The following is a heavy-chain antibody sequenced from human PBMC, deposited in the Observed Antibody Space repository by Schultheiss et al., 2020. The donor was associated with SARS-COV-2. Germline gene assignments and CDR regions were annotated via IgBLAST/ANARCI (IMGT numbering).Heavy chain of an antibody. Sequence: GGSLRLSCAASGFTVSSNYMSWVRQAPGKGLEWVSVIYSGGSTYYADSVKGRFTISRDNSKNTLYLQMNSLRAEDTAVYYCARGGTMVRGVVESAFDIWGQGTMVTVSS. CDR2: IYSGGST. J-gene: IGHJ3*02. CDR3: ARGGTMVRGVVESAFDI. D-gene: IGHD3-10*01. CDR1: GFTVSSNY. V-gene: IGHV3-53*01.